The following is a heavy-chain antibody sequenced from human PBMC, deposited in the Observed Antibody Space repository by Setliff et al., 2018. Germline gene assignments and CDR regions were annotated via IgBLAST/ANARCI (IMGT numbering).Heavy chain of an antibody. CDR2: MNPNSGNT. D-gene: IGHD3-22*01. V-gene: IGHV1-8*01. J-gene: IGHJ6*02. CDR1: GYAFTSYD. Sequence: ASVKVSCKASGYAFTSYDINWVRQATGQGVEWMGWMNPNSGNTGYAQKFQGRVTMTRNTSISTAYMELSSLTSEDTAVFYCARGGDTSGYYYTDYYYGMDVWGQGTTVTVSS. CDR3: ARGGDTSGYYYTDYYYGMDV.